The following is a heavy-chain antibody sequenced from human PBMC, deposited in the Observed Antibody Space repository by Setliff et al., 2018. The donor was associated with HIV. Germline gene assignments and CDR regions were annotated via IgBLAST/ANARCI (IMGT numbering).Heavy chain of an antibody. CDR3: ARGRGPSRFDY. V-gene: IGHV1-3*01. J-gene: IGHJ4*01. Sequence: ASVKVSCKASGYSFINHAMHWVRQAPGQRLEWMGWINVGSGKTQYSQKFQGRVTITRDTSITTAYMELSSLRSEDTAIYYCARGRGPSRFDYWGQGTLVTVSS. CDR1: GYSFINHA. CDR2: INVGSGKT.